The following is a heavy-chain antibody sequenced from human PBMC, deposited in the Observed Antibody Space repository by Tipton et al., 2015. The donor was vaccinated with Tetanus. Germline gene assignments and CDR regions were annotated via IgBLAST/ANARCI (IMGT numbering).Heavy chain of an antibody. J-gene: IGHJ3*02. CDR3: ARDRHPYRISGAFRGNDALDI. CDR1: GASISSGGYY. D-gene: IGHD1-26*01. Sequence: TLSLTCSVSGASISSGGYYWNWVRQNPGKGLEWLGYIFSGGTTFYSPSLNGRVSMSLDTSKNLFALRLASVTAADTAVYYCARDRHPYRISGAFRGNDALDIWGPGALVTVSS. CDR2: IFSGGTT. V-gene: IGHV4-31*03.